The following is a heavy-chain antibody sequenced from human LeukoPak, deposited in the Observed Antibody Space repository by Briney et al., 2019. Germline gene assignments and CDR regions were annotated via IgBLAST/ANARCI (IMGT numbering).Heavy chain of an antibody. Sequence: QTGGSLRLSCTASGFTFGDYAMSWVRQAPGKGLEWVGFIRSKAYGGTTEYAASVKGRFTISRDDSKSIAYLQMNSLKTKDTAVYYCTRLGSITIFGVVTLDAFDIWGQGTMVTVSS. J-gene: IGHJ3*02. V-gene: IGHV3-49*04. CDR3: TRLGSITIFGVVTLDAFDI. D-gene: IGHD3-3*01. CDR1: GFTFGDYA. CDR2: IRSKAYGGTT.